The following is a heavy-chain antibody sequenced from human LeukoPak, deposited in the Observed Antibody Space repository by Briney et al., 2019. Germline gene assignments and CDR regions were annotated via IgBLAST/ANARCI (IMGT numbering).Heavy chain of an antibody. D-gene: IGHD4-17*01. J-gene: IGHJ4*02. V-gene: IGHV3-30*04. CDR1: GFTFSSFS. Sequence: GGSLRLSCAASGFTFSSFSMHWVRQAPGKGLEWVAVISYDGSNKYYVDSAKGRFTISRDTSKNTLYLQMSSLRAEDTAVYYCTRDDDYADLRFDYWGPGTLVTVSS. CDR3: TRDDDYADLRFDY. CDR2: ISYDGSNK.